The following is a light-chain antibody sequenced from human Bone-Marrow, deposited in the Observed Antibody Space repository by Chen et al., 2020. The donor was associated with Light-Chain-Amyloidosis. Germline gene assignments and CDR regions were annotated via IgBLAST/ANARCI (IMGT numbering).Light chain of an antibody. Sequence: FLLSPPPSVSDSPGTTVIISCTLSSGSIATNYVQWYQQRPGSSPTTVIYEDDQRPSGVPDRFSGSIDRSSNSASLTISGLKTEDEADYYCQSYQGSSQGVFGGGTKLTVL. J-gene: IGLJ3*02. CDR1: SGSIATNY. CDR2: EDD. CDR3: QSYQGSSQGV. V-gene: IGLV6-57*01.